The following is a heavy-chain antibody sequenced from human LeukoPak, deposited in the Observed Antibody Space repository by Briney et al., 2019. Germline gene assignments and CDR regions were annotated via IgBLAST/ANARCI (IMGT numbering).Heavy chain of an antibody. CDR2: IRSKAYGGTT. CDR1: GFTFGDYA. J-gene: IGHJ4*02. CDR3: TTLYCSSTSCSI. Sequence: PGGSLRLSCTASGFTFGDYAMSWVRQAPGKGLEWVGFIRSKAYGGTTEYAASVKGRFTISRDDSKSIAYLQMNSLKIEDTAMYYCTTLYCSSTSCSIWGQGTLVTVSS. V-gene: IGHV3-49*04. D-gene: IGHD2-2*01.